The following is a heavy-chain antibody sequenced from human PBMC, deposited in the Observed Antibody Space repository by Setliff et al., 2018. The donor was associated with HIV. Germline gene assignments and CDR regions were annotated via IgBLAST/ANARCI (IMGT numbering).Heavy chain of an antibody. D-gene: IGHD3-3*01. Sequence: SETLSLTCAVSADSIGTNHWWNWVRQPPGKGLEWIGSVYHSGTTYYNPSLKSRVTISVDMSNNQFSLKVTSVTAADTAVYYCMRGRSITIFGVAYFDFWGQGTQVTVSS. CDR2: VYHSGTT. CDR1: ADSIGTNHW. V-gene: IGHV4-4*02. CDR3: MRGRSITIFGVAYFDF. J-gene: IGHJ4*02.